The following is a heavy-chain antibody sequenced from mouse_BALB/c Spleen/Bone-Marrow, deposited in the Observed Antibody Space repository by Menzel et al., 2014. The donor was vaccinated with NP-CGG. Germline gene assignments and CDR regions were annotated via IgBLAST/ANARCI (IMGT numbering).Heavy chain of an antibody. CDR3: VLRWFAY. D-gene: IGHD1-1*01. Sequence: EVHLVESGGGLVKPGGSLKLSCAASGFTFGDYYMYWVRQTPEKRLEWVATISDGGSYTYYPDSVKGRFTISRDNAKNNLYLQMSSLKSEDTAMYYCVLRWFAYWGQGTLVTVSA. J-gene: IGHJ3*01. CDR2: ISDGGSYT. CDR1: GFTFGDYY. V-gene: IGHV5-4*02.